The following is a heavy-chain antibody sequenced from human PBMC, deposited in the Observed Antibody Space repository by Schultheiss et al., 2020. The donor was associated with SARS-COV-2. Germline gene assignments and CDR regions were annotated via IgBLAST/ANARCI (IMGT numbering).Heavy chain of an antibody. V-gene: IGHV4-61*01. J-gene: IGHJ6*02. CDR3: ARDLGDSIAYDTNYYFYAMDV. D-gene: IGHD3-22*01. CDR2: IYYSGST. CDR1: GGSVSSGSYY. Sequence: SQTLSLTCTVSGGSVSSGSYYWSWIRQPPGKGLEWIGYIYYSGSTNYNPSLKSRVTISVDTSKNQFSLKLSSVTAADTAVYYCARDLGDSIAYDTNYYFYAMDVWGQGTTVTVSS.